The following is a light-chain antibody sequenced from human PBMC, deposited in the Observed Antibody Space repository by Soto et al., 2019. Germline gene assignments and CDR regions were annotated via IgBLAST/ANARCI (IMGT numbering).Light chain of an antibody. V-gene: IGLV2-14*01. CDR3: SSYTSDNSYI. Sequence: QSVLTQPASVSGSRGQSITISCTETSRDVGGYNYVSWYQQHSGKAPKLIIYEVSNRPSGVFNRFSGSKSGNTASLTISGLQAEDEADYYCSSYTSDNSYIFGTGTKVTVL. CDR2: EVS. CDR1: SRDVGGYNY. J-gene: IGLJ1*01.